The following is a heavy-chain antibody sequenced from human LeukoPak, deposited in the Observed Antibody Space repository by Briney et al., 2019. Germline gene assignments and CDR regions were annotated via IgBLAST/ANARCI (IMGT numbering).Heavy chain of an antibody. CDR2: ITGSGGST. CDR1: GFASSSYG. V-gene: IGHV3-23*01. J-gene: IGHJ4*02. CDR3: ARDPHYTYGYYFDY. D-gene: IGHD5-18*01. Sequence: PGGSLRLSCACSGFASSSYGMSWVRQAPGKGLEWVSAITGSGGSTYYADAVKGRFSISRDNSRNTLYLQMNSLRAEDTAIYYCARDPHYTYGYYFDYRGQGTLVTVSS.